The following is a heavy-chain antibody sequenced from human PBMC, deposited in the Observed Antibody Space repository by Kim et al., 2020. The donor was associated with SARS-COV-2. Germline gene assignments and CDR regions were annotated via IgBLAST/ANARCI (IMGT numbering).Heavy chain of an antibody. Sequence: ASVKVSCKASGYSFSNYGLVWARQAPGQGLEWMGWISSNSGHIKYAQNVQGRVTLTTDTSTNTGYMELSSLRSDDTAVYYCAPYYDSNSYRGQWDWGQGTPVTVSS. CDR1: GYSFSNYG. D-gene: IGHD3-22*01. J-gene: IGHJ4*01. CDR3: APYYDSNSYRGQWD. V-gene: IGHV1-18*01. CDR2: ISSNSGHI.